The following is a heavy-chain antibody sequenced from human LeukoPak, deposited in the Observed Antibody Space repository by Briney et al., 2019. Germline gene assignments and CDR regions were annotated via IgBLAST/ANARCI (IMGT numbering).Heavy chain of an antibody. CDR3: ARDPHTYYYDSSGYAPPPDAFDI. CDR2: ISSSSSYI. J-gene: IGHJ3*02. V-gene: IGHV3-11*06. Sequence: GGSLRLSCAASGFTFSDYYMSWIRQAPGKGLEWVSSISSSSSYIYYADSVKGRFTISRDNAKNSLYLQMNSLRAEDTAVYYCARDPHTYYYDSSGYAPPPDAFDIWGQGTMVTVSS. CDR1: GFTFSDYY. D-gene: IGHD3-22*01.